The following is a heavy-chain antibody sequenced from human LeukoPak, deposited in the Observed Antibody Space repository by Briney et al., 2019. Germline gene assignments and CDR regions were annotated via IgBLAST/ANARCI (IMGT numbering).Heavy chain of an antibody. Sequence: ASVKVSCKASGYTFTSYYMHWVRQAPGQGLEWMGIINPSGGSTSYAQKFQGRVTMTRDMSTSTVYMELSSLRPEDTAVYYCARDRGTAGYYMDVWGKGTTVTVSS. J-gene: IGHJ6*03. CDR3: ARDRGTAGYYMDV. V-gene: IGHV1-46*01. CDR1: GYTFTSYY. D-gene: IGHD2-8*02. CDR2: INPSGGST.